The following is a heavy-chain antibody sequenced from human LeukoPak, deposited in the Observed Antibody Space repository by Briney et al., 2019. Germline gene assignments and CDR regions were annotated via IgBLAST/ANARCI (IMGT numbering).Heavy chain of an antibody. Sequence: PGGFLRLSCAASGFTFSSYGMHWVRQAPGKGLGWVAIIWYDGSNKYYADSVKGRFTISRDNSKNTLYLQMNSLRAEDTAVYYCAKDGGGGSGSYPHYWGQGTLVTVSS. CDR3: AKDGGGGSGSYPHY. CDR2: IWYDGSNK. V-gene: IGHV3-33*06. CDR1: GFTFSSYG. D-gene: IGHD1-26*01. J-gene: IGHJ4*02.